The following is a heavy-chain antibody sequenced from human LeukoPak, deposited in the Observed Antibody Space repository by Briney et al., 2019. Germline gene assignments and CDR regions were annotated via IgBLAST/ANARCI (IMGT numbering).Heavy chain of an antibody. CDR2: IYYSGST. CDR1: GGSISSSSYY. J-gene: IGHJ4*02. V-gene: IGHV4-39*01. Sequence: SETLSLTCTVSGGSISSSSYYWGWIRQPPGKGLEWIGSIYYSGSTYYNPSLKSRVTISVDTSKNQFSLKLSSVTAADTAVYYCATRGRGPPKSWGQGTLVTVSS. D-gene: IGHD3-10*01. CDR3: ATRGRGPPKS.